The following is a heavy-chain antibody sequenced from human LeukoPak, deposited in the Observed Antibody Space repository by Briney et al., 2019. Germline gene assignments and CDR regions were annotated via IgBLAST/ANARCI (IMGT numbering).Heavy chain of an antibody. Sequence: SETLSLTCTVSGGSISSYYWSWIRQPPGKGLEWVGYIYYSGSTNYNPSLKSRVTISVDTSKNQFSLKLSSVTAADTAVYYCARARRDGYNHFDYWGQGTLVTVSS. CDR3: ARARRDGYNHFDY. J-gene: IGHJ4*02. CDR2: IYYSGST. D-gene: IGHD5-24*01. CDR1: GGSISSYY. V-gene: IGHV4-59*01.